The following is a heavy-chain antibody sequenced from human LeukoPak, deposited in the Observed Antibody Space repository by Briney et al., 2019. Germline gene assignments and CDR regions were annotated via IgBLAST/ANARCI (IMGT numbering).Heavy chain of an antibody. CDR2: IYYSGTT. CDR3: ARRSSSWKNWFDP. J-gene: IGHJ5*02. CDR1: GGSIVSNS. D-gene: IGHD6-13*01. Sequence: NSSETLSLTCTFSGGSIVSNSWTWIRQPPGKGLEWIGYIYYSGTTNYNPSLKSRVTMSVDMSKNQFSLKLSSVTAADTAVNYCARRSSSWKNWFDPWGQGTLVTVSS. V-gene: IGHV4-59*01.